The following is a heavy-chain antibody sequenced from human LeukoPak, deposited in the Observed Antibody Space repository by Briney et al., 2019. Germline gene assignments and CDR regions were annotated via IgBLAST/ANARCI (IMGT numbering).Heavy chain of an antibody. J-gene: IGHJ4*02. V-gene: IGHV3-48*01. CDR3: ARERVAVPGGDC. CDR1: GFTLSTYS. Sequence: GGSLRLSCAASGFTLSTYSMNWVRQAPGEGLEWVSYISSSSSTIYYADSLKGRFTISRDNARKSLYLQMSSLRAEDTALYYCARERVAVPGGDCWGQGTLVTVSS. CDR2: ISSSSSTI. D-gene: IGHD6-19*01.